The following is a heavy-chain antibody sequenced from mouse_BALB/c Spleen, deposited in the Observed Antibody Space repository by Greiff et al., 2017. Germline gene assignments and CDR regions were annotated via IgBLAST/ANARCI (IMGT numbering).Heavy chain of an antibody. CDR1: GFTFSDYY. D-gene: IGHD1-1*01. J-gene: IGHJ4*01. V-gene: IGHV5-4*02. Sequence: EVKLMESGGGLVKPGGSLKLSCAASGFTFSDYYMYWVRQTPEKRLEWVATISDGGSYTYYPDSVKGRFTISRDNAKNNLYLQMSSLKSEDTAMYYCARVNYGSSYDYAMDYWGQGTSVTVSS. CDR3: ARVNYGSSYDYAMDY. CDR2: ISDGGSYT.